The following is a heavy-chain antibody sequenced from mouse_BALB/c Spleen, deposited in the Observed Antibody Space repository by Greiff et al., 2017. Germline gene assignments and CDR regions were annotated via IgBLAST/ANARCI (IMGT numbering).Heavy chain of an antibody. Sequence: EVQRVESGGGLVKPGGSLKLSCAASGFTFSDYYMYWVRQTPEKRLEWVATISDGGSYTYYPDSVKGRFTISRDNAKNNLYLQMSSLKSEDTAMYYCARISYAMDYWGQETSVTVSS. CDR1: GFTFSDYY. J-gene: IGHJ4*01. CDR2: ISDGGSYT. V-gene: IGHV5-4*02. CDR3: ARISYAMDY.